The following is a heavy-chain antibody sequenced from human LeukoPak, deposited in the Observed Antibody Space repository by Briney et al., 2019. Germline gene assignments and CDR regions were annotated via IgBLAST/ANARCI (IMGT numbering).Heavy chain of an antibody. CDR3: ARYVVAVAY. J-gene: IGHJ4*02. Sequence: SETLSLTCAVYGGSFSGYYWSWIRQPPGKGLEWIGEINHSGSTNYNPSLKSRVTISVDTSKNQFSLKLSSVTAADTAVYYCARYVVAVAYWGQGTLVTVSS. CDR1: GGSFSGYY. V-gene: IGHV4-34*01. D-gene: IGHD6-19*01. CDR2: INHSGST.